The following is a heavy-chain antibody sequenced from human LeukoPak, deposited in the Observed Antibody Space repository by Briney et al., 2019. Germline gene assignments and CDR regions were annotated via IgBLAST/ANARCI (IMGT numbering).Heavy chain of an antibody. CDR1: GGSISSYY. V-gene: IGHV4-59*01. CDR2: IYYSGST. Sequence: SETLSLTCTVSGGSISSYYWSWIQQPPGKGLEWIGYIYYSGSTNYNPSLKSRVTISVDTSKNQFSLKLSSVTAADTAVYYCAGGVVAALDFDYWGQGTLVTVSS. CDR3: AGGVVAALDFDY. D-gene: IGHD2-15*01. J-gene: IGHJ4*02.